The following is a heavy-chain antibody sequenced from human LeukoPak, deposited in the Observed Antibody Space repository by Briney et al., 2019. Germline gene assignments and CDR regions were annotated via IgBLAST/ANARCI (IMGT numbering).Heavy chain of an antibody. CDR3: ARDMDRGRFGELFFDY. V-gene: IGHV3-66*01. J-gene: IGHJ4*02. CDR2: IYSGGST. Sequence: GGSLRLSCAASGFTVSSNYMSWVRQAPGKGLEWVSVIYSGGSTYYADSVKGRFTISRDNSKNTLYLQMNSLRAEDTAVYYCARDMDRGRFGELFFDYWGQGTLVTVSS. D-gene: IGHD3-10*01. CDR1: GFTVSSNY.